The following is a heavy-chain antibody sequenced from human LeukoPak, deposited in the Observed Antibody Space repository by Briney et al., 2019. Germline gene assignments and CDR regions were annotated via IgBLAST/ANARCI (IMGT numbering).Heavy chain of an antibody. CDR3: AREGYSYGVFDY. D-gene: IGHD5-18*01. J-gene: IGHJ4*02. V-gene: IGHV4-30-4*01. Sequence: SETLSLTCTVSGGSISSGDYYWSWIRQPPGKGLEWIGYIYYSGSTYYNPSLKSRVTISVDTSKNQFSLKLSSVTAADTAVYYCAREGYSYGVFDYWGQGTLVTVSS. CDR1: GGSISSGDYY. CDR2: IYYSGST.